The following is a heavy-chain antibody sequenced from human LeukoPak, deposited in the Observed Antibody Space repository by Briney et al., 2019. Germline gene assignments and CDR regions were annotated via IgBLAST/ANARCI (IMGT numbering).Heavy chain of an antibody. CDR3: VKDNPVCHV. CDR1: GFTFSDNG. CDR2: IRNDGSDT. D-gene: IGHD2-2*01. Sequence: PGVSLGLSCTASGFTFSDNGMHWARQAPGKGREWVAFIRNDGSDTYYADSVKGRFTISRDNAKNTLYLQMKSLTTEDTAVYYCVKDNPVCHVWGKGTTVAVSS. V-gene: IGHV3-30*02. J-gene: IGHJ6*04.